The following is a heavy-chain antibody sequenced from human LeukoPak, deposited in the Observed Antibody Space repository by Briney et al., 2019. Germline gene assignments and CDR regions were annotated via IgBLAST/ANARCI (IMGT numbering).Heavy chain of an antibody. J-gene: IGHJ6*02. CDR2: ISGSGDST. CDR1: GFTFSSNV. V-gene: IGHV3-23*01. Sequence: GGSLRLSCAASGFTFSSNVMSWVRQAPGKGLEWVSTISGSGDSTYYADSVKGRFTISRDNSKDTLYLQMSSVRVDDTAVYYCARGEYGMDVWGQGTTVTVSS. CDR3: ARGEYGMDV.